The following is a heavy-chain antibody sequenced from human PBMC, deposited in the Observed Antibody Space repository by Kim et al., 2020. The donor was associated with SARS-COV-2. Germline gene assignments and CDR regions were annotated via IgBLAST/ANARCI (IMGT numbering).Heavy chain of an antibody. D-gene: IGHD6-13*01. Sequence: TRYSPSFQGQVTISADKSISTAYLQWSSLKASDTAMYYCARQEAAAGTVAWGQGTLVTVSS. J-gene: IGHJ5*02. V-gene: IGHV5-51*01. CDR2: T. CDR3: ARQEAAAGTVA.